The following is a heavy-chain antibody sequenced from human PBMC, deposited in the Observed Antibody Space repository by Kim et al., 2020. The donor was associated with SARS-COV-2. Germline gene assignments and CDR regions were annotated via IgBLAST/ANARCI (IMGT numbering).Heavy chain of an antibody. CDR1: GGSISSSSYY. CDR3: ASVLLWFGELWGVDY. D-gene: IGHD3-10*01. V-gene: IGHV4-39*01. Sequence: SETLSLTCTVSGGSISSSSYYWGWLRQPPGKGLEWIGSIYYSGSTYYNPSLKSRVTISVDTSKNQFSLKLSSVTAADTAVYYCASVLLWFGELWGVDYWGQGTLVTVSS. CDR2: IYYSGST. J-gene: IGHJ4*02.